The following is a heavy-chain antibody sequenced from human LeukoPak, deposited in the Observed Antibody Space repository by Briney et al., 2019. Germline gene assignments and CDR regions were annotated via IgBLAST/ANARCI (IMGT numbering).Heavy chain of an antibody. CDR1: GFTFSSYC. CDR3: ARRYFDL. Sequence: PGGSLRLSCAASGFTFSSYCMSWVRQAPGKGLEWVANIKQDGSEKYYVDSVKGRFTISRDNAKNSLYLQMNSLRAEDTAVYYCARRYFDLWGQGTLVTVSS. V-gene: IGHV3-7*01. J-gene: IGHJ4*02. CDR2: IKQDGSEK. D-gene: IGHD3-9*01.